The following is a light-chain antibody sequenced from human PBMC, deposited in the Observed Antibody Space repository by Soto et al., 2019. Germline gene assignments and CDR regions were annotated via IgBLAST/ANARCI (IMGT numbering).Light chain of an antibody. CDR1: QSVSSN. CDR2: GAS. V-gene: IGKV3-20*01. J-gene: IGKJ4*01. CDR3: QQYASSPALT. Sequence: IVLTQSPGTLSLSPGERATLSCRASQSVSSNLAWYQQKPGQAPRLLIYGASSRATGIPDRFSGSGSGTDFTLTINRLEPEDFAVYYCQQYASSPALTFGGGTKVDIK.